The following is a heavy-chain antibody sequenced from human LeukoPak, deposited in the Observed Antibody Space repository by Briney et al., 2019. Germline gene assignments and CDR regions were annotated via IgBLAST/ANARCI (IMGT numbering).Heavy chain of an antibody. CDR2: IRSIGYGGTT. D-gene: IGHD3-10*01. Sequence: GGSLRLSCSASRFTFGDHAMSWVRQAPGKGLEWVGFIRSIGYGGTTEYAASVEGRFSLSRDDSKSFVYLQMSSLKAEDTAVYYCTRVRSGNDFDYWGQGTLVTVSS. CDR1: RFTFGDHA. J-gene: IGHJ4*02. V-gene: IGHV3-49*04. CDR3: TRVRSGNDFDY.